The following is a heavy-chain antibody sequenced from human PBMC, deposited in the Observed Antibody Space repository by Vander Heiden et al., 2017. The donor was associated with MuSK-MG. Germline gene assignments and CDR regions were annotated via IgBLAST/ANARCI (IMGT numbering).Heavy chain of an antibody. V-gene: IGHV4-4*02. Sequence: QVQLQESGPGLVKPSGTLSLTCAVSGGSISSSNWWSWVRQPPGKGLEWIGEIYHSGSTKYNPSLKRRVTISVDKSKNQCALKLSSVTAAETAVYYCAKDHTGSDRGGDAFDIWGQGTMVTVYS. CDR2: IYHSGST. CDR3: AKDHTGSDRGGDAFDI. CDR1: GGSISSSNW. J-gene: IGHJ3*02. D-gene: IGHD1-26*01.